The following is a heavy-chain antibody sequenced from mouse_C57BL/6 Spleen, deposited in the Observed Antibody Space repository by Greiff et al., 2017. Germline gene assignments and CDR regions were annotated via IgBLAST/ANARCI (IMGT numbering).Heavy chain of an antibody. V-gene: IGHV5-17*01. CDR3: ARYDYDGGDYYAMDD. CDR2: ISSGSSTI. D-gene: IGHD2-4*01. J-gene: IGHJ4*01. Sequence: EVHLVESGGGLVKPGGSLKLSCAASGFTFSDYGMHWVRQAPEKGLEWVAYISSGSSTIYYADTVKGRFTISRDNAKNTLFLQMTSLRSEDTAMYYCARYDYDGGDYYAMDDWGQGTSVAVSS. CDR1: GFTFSDYG.